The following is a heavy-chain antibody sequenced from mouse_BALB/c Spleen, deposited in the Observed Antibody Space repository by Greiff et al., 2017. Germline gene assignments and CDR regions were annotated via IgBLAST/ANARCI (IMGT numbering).Heavy chain of an antibody. Sequence: EVQLVESGGGLVKPGGSLKLSCAASGFAFSSYDMSWVRQTPEKRLEWVAYISSGGGSTYYPDTVKGRFTISRDNAKNTLYLQMSSLKSEDTAMYYCARHDGYDGYFDVWGAGTTVTVSS. CDR3: ARHDGYDGYFDV. CDR1: GFAFSSYD. D-gene: IGHD2-2*01. V-gene: IGHV5-12-1*01. CDR2: ISSGGGST. J-gene: IGHJ1*01.